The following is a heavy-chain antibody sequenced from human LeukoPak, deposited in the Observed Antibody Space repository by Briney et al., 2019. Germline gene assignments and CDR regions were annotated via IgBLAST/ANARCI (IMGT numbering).Heavy chain of an antibody. D-gene: IGHD3-10*01. V-gene: IGHV4-39*01. CDR2: IYYSGST. Sequence: SETLSLTCTVSGGSISSSSYYWGWIRQPPGKGLEWIGSIYYSGSTYYNPSLKSRVTISVDTSENQFSLKLSSVTAADTAVYYCARLAGSGSSTLDYWGQGTLVTVSS. CDR1: GGSISSSSYY. J-gene: IGHJ4*02. CDR3: ARLAGSGSSTLDY.